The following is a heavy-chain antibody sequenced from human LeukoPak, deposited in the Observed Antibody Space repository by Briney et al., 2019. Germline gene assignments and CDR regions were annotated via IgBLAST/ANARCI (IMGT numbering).Heavy chain of an antibody. Sequence: ASVKVSCKASGYTFTGYYMHWVRQAPGQGLEWMGWTNPNSGGTNYAQKFQGRVTMTTDTSISTAYMELNRLTSDDTAVYYCARSLPLTVGDSRDNFDYWGQGTLVTVSS. CDR3: ARSLPLTVGDSRDNFDY. CDR1: GYTFTGYY. J-gene: IGHJ4*02. V-gene: IGHV1-2*02. CDR2: TNPNSGGT. D-gene: IGHD4-23*01.